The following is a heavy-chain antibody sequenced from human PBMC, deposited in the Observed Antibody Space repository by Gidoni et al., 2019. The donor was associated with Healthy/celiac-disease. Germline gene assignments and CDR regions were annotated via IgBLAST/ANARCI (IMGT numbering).Heavy chain of an antibody. D-gene: IGHD3-16*01. J-gene: IGHJ4*02. CDR3: ARGGGYGGNPSFDY. Sequence: QLQLQESGPGLVKPSETLSLTCTVSGGSISSSSYYWGWIRQPPGKGLEWIGSIYYSGSTYYNPSLKSRVTISVDTSKNQFSLKLSSVTAADTAVYYCARGGGYGGNPSFDYWGQGTLVTVSS. V-gene: IGHV4-39*01. CDR1: GGSISSSSYY. CDR2: IYYSGST.